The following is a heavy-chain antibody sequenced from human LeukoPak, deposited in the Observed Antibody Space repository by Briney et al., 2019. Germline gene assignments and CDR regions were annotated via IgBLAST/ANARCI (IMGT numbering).Heavy chain of an antibody. CDR1: GYPVSHYY. Sequence: ASVTISCKTSGYPVSHYYMHWVRQAPGQGLEWMGWIRGDTGDTDSPQKFRGRVTMTRDTSTDTAYLELSRLRYDDAAIYFCARARVNSCDYWGQGTLVTVSS. CDR2: IRGDTGDT. J-gene: IGHJ4*02. CDR3: ARARVNSCDY. D-gene: IGHD2-15*01. V-gene: IGHV1-2*02.